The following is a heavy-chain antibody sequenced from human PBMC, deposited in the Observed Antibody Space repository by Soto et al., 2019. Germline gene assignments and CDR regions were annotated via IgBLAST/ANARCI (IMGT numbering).Heavy chain of an antibody. J-gene: IGHJ4*02. Sequence: GGSLRLSCAASGFTFSSYGMHWVRQAPGKGLEWVAVISYDGSNKYYADSVKGRFTISRDNSKNTLYLQMNSLRAEDTAVYYCASYNWNDLDGDGHWGQGTLVTVSS. CDR3: ASYNWNDLDGDGH. D-gene: IGHD1-1*01. CDR1: GFTFSSYG. V-gene: IGHV3-30*03. CDR2: ISYDGSNK.